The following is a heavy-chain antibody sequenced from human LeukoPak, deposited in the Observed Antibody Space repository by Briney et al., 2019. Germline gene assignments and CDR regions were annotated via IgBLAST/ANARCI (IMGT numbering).Heavy chain of an antibody. Sequence: GRSLRLSCAASGFTFDAYARHWVRQAPGKGLEWVSGISWNSGSIGYADSVKGRFTISRDNAKNSLYLQMNSLSAEDTALYYCAKGYSGSYRNWFDPWGQGTLVTVSS. CDR1: GFTFDAYA. CDR3: AKGYSGSYRNWFDP. D-gene: IGHD1-26*01. J-gene: IGHJ5*02. CDR2: ISWNSGSI. V-gene: IGHV3-9*01.